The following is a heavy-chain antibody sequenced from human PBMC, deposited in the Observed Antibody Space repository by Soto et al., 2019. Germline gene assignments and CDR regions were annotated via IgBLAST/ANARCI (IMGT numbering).Heavy chain of an antibody. CDR1: GGTFSSYA. V-gene: IGHV1-69*12. CDR3: ARRGCNWNDVHCAFDI. Sequence: QVQLVQSGAEVKKPGSSVKVSCKASGGTFSSYAISWVRQAPGQGLEWMGGIIPIFGTANYAQKFQGRVTITADESTSTAYMELSSLRSEDTAVYYCARRGCNWNDVHCAFDIWGQGTMVTVSS. D-gene: IGHD1-1*01. J-gene: IGHJ3*02. CDR2: IIPIFGTA.